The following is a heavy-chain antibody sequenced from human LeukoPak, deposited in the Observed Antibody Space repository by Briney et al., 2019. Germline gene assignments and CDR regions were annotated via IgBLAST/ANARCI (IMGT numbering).Heavy chain of an antibody. D-gene: IGHD5-18*01. Sequence: ASETLSLTCAVSGGSISSSNWWNWVRQPPGKGLKWIGEIYHSGSTNYNPSLKSRVTISVDKSKNQFSLKLNSVTAADTAVYYCARRDSYGRNFDYWGQGTLVTVSS. J-gene: IGHJ4*02. CDR3: ARRDSYGRNFDY. V-gene: IGHV4-4*02. CDR1: GGSISSSNW. CDR2: IYHSGST.